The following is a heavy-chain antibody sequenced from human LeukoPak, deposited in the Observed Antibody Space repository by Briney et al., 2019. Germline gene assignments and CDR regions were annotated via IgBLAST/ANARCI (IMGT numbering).Heavy chain of an antibody. V-gene: IGHV5-51*01. Sequence: GESLKISCKGSGYSFTSYWIGWVRQMPGKVLEWMGIIYPGDSDTRYSPSFQGQVTISADKSISTAYLQWSSLKASDTAMYYCARQMSYSNYVLANWFDPWGQGTLVTVSS. CDR2: IYPGDSDT. CDR3: ARQMSYSNYVLANWFDP. CDR1: GYSFTSYW. J-gene: IGHJ5*02. D-gene: IGHD4-11*01.